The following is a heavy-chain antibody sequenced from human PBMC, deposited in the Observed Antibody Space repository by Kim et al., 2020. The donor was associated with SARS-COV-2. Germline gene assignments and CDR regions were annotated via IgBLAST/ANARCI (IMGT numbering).Heavy chain of an antibody. V-gene: IGHV4-34*01. Sequence: LTSRVTISVDTTKNQFSLKLSSVTAADTAVYYCARGTRQWLSRHYYYYMDVWGKGTMVTVSS. J-gene: IGHJ6*03. D-gene: IGHD6-19*01. CDR3: ARGTRQWLSRHYYYYMDV.